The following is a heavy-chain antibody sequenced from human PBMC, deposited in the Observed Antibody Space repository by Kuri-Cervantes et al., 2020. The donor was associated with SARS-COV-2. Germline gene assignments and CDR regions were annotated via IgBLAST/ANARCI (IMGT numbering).Heavy chain of an antibody. D-gene: IGHD6-13*01. J-gene: IGHJ1*01. CDR1: GGSFSNFY. V-gene: IGHV4-34*01. CDR3: ARGGSSWFEYFQH. Sequence: ESLKISCAVYGGSFSNFYWSWIRQPPGKGLEWIGELDHSGSTNYNPSLKSRVTISVDTSKNQFSLKLSSVTAADTAVYYCARGGSSWFEYFQHWGQGTLVTVSS. CDR2: LDHSGST.